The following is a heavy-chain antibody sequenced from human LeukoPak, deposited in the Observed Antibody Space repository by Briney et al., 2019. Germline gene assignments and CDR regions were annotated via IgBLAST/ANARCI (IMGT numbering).Heavy chain of an antibody. D-gene: IGHD6-19*01. CDR1: GDSVSSNSAA. V-gene: IGHV6-1*01. Sequence: SQTLSLTCAISGDSVSSNSAAWNWIRQSPSRGLEWLGRTYYRSKWYNDYAVSVKSRITINPDTSKNQFSLQLNSVTPEDTAVHYCARGKDSGYSSGWYFLNYYYYMDVWGKGTTVTVSS. CDR3: ARGKDSGYSSGWYFLNYYYYMDV. J-gene: IGHJ6*03. CDR2: TYYRSKWYN.